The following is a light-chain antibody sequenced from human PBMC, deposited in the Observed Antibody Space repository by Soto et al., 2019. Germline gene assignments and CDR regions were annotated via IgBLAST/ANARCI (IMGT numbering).Light chain of an antibody. V-gene: IGLV2-23*01. CDR2: EGS. J-gene: IGLJ1*01. CDR3: CSYADSSRIYV. Sequence: QSVLTQPASVSGSPGQSITISCTGTSSDVGSYNLVSWYQQHPGKAPKLMIYEGSKRPSGISNRFSGSKSGNTASLTISGLQAEDEAEYYCCSYADSSRIYVFG. CDR1: SSDVGSYNL.